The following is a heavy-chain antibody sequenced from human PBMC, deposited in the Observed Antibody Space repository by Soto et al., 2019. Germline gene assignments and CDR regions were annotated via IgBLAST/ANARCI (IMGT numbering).Heavy chain of an antibody. CDR2: ITGGGDSI. J-gene: IGHJ2*01. V-gene: IGHV3-23*01. CDR3: VKKIAGTTTSGAYWYFDL. D-gene: IGHD1-26*01. CDR1: GFTFSGLA. Sequence: EVQLLESGGGLVQLGGSLRLPCPAPGFTFSGLAINWFGQAQGKGRKWVSGITGGGDSIFYADSVKGRFTISRVQSKNTVYLQMNSLRAEDTAVYYCVKKIAGTTTSGAYWYFDLWGRGTLVTVSS.